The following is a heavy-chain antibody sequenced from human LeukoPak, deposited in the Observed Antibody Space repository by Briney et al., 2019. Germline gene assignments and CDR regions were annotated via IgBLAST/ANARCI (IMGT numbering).Heavy chain of an antibody. CDR3: ARGNNLLDP. V-gene: IGHV4-61*01. Sequence: PSETLSLTCTVSGGSVSSGSYYWSWIRQPPGKGLEWIGYIYYSGNTNYNPSLKSRLTISLDTSKNQFSLKLSSVTAADTAVYYCARGNNLLDPWGQGTLVTVSS. J-gene: IGHJ5*02. CDR2: IYYSGNT. CDR1: GGSVSSGSYY. D-gene: IGHD1/OR15-1a*01.